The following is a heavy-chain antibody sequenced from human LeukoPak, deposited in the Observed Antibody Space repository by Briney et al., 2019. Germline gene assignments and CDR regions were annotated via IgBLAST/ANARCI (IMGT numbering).Heavy chain of an antibody. D-gene: IGHD1-26*01. CDR3: ARSLYGGSFYYFDY. J-gene: IGHJ4*02. Sequence: PSEILSLTCTVSGGSINTYCWSWIRQPPGKGLEWIGYVYYSGTANYNPSLKSRVVISVDTSKNQFSLKLTSVTAADTAVYYCARSLYGGSFYYFDYWGQGTLVTVSS. CDR1: GGSINTYC. V-gene: IGHV4-59*01. CDR2: VYYSGTA.